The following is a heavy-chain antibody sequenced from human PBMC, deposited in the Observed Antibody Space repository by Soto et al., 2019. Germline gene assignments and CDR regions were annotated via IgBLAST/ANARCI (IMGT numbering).Heavy chain of an antibody. CDR2: ILPGSGGT. J-gene: IGHJ4*02. CDR3: AREWQRGTDY. CDR1: GSTFPTSF. Sequence: ASVTRSCTSSGSTFPTSFLHCVRQAPGQGLEWLGWILPGSGGTNYAQKFQGRVTMTRDTSINTAYMELSRLTSDDTGVYYCAREWQRGTDYWGQGALVTVSS. D-gene: IGHD6-25*01. V-gene: IGHV1-2*02.